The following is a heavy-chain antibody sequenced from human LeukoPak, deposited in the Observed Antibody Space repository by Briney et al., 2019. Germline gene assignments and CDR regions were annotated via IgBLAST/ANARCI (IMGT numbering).Heavy chain of an antibody. CDR2: IWYDGSNK. V-gene: IGHV3-33*01. CDR1: GFTFSSYG. J-gene: IGHJ4*02. D-gene: IGHD1-26*01. Sequence: GGSLRLSCAASGFTFSSYGMHWVRQAPGKGLEWVAVIWYDGSNKYYADSVKGRFTISRDNSKNTLYLQMNSLRAEDTAVYYCARWVGATGILDYWGQGTLVAVSS. CDR3: ARWVGATGILDY.